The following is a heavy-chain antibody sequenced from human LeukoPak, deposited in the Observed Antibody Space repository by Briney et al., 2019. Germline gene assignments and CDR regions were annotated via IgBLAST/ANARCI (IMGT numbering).Heavy chain of an antibody. V-gene: IGHV3-23*01. D-gene: IGHD3-22*01. CDR1: GFTFSSYA. J-gene: IGHJ4*02. CDR2: ISSSGGST. CDR3: AKADDSSGYGGSYFDY. Sequence: GGSLRLSCAASGFTFSSYAMSWVRQAPGKGLEWVSAISSSGGSTYYADSVKGRFTISRDNSKNTLYLQMNSLRAEDTAVYYCAKADDSSGYGGSYFDYWGQGTLVTVSS.